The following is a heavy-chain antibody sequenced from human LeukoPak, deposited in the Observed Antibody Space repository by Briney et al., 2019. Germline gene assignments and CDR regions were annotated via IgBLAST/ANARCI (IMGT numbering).Heavy chain of an antibody. V-gene: IGHV4-31*03. D-gene: IGHD3-10*01. Sequence: PSETLSLTCTVSGGSISSGGYYWSWIRQHPGKGLEWIGYIYYSGSTYYNPSLKSRVTISVDTSKNQFSLKLSSVTAADTAVYYCARGGGSGSYYNSPRVDFDYWGQGTLVTVSS. CDR3: ARGGGSGSYYNSPRVDFDY. CDR1: GGSISSGGYY. CDR2: IYYSGST. J-gene: IGHJ4*02.